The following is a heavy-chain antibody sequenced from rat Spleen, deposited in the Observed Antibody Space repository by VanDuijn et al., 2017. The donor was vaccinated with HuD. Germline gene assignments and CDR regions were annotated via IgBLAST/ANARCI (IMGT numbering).Heavy chain of an antibody. Sequence: EVQLVESGGGLVQPGRSLKLSCVVSGFTFSNRAMHWIRQAPTKGLEWIASISTGGGNTYYRDSVKGRFTISRDNAKNTQYLQMDSLRSEDTATYYCARVTTRPFWYFDFWGPGTMVTVSS. CDR2: ISTGGGNT. D-gene: IGHD1-4*01. CDR3: ARVTTRPFWYFDF. J-gene: IGHJ1*01. CDR1: GFTFSNRA. V-gene: IGHV5S13*01.